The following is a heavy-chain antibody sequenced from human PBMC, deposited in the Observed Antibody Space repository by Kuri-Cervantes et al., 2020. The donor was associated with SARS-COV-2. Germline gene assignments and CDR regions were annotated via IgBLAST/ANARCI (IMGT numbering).Heavy chain of an antibody. J-gene: IGHJ3*02. CDR1: GFTFSSYG. V-gene: IGHV3-30*18. Sequence: GESLKISCAASGFTFSSYGMHWVRQAPGRGLEWVAVISYDGSNKYYADSVKGRFTISRDNSKNTLYLQMNSLRAEDTAVYYCAKLRGDFGPDAFDIWGQGTMVTVSS. D-gene: IGHD4-17*01. CDR2: ISYDGSNK. CDR3: AKLRGDFGPDAFDI.